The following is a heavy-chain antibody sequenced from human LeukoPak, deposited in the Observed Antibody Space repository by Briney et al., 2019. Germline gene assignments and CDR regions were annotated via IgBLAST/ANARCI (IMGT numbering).Heavy chain of an antibody. CDR1: GGSISSYY. J-gene: IGHJ6*03. Sequence: SETLSLTCTVSGGSISSYYWSWIRQPPGKGLEWIGYIYYSGSTNYNPSLKSRVTISVDTSKNQFSLKLSSVTAADTAVYYCAGEAQRGYYYYYMDVWGKGTTVTISS. CDR3: AGEAQRGYYYYYMDV. CDR2: IYYSGST. V-gene: IGHV4-59*12.